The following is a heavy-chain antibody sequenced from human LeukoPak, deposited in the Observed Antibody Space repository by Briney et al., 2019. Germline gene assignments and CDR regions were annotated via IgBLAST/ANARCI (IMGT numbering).Heavy chain of an antibody. Sequence: ASVKVSCKASGYTFTGYYMHWVRQAPGQGLEWMGWINPNSGGTNYAQKFQGRVTMTRDTSISTAYMELSRLRSDDTAVYYCARGGGGMYSSSPVDYWGQGTLVTVSS. CDR2: INPNSGGT. V-gene: IGHV1-2*02. CDR1: GYTFTGYY. J-gene: IGHJ4*02. CDR3: ARGGGGMYSSSPVDY. D-gene: IGHD6-13*01.